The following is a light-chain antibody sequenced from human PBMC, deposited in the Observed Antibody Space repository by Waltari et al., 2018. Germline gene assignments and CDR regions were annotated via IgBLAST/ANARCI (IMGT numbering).Light chain of an antibody. J-gene: IGLJ2*01. V-gene: IGLV2-14*03. CDR1: GRDIGYYNF. Sequence: QSALAQSASVSGSPGQSITIFCTGTGRDIGYYNFVSWYQQHPGKAPKLLIFDVSRWSSGVSHRFSGSKSGNTASLTISGLQAEDEADYYCSSYTSTNTIIFGGGTKVTVL. CDR3: SSYTSTNTII. CDR2: DVS.